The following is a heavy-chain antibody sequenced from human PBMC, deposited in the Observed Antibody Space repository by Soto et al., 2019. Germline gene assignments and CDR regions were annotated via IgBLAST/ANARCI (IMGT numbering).Heavy chain of an antibody. D-gene: IGHD6-6*01. CDR2: IFYSGNP. Sequence: QVQLQESGPGLVKPSQTLSLTCTVSGGSISSGGYYWSWIRQHPGKGLEWMGFIFYSGNPYYNPSLQSRVTMTVDTSKNQYPLKLNYVTAADTAVYYCAREVAYSTSSRWFDPWGQGTLVTV. CDR1: GGSISSGGYY. CDR3: AREVAYSTSSRWFDP. J-gene: IGHJ5*02. V-gene: IGHV4-31*03.